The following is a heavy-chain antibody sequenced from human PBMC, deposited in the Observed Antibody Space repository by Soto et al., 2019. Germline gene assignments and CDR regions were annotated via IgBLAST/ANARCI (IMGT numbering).Heavy chain of an antibody. CDR2: ISYSGST. CDR1: GGSMTSGDYY. V-gene: IGHV4-30-4*01. Sequence: SETLSLTCTVSGGSMTSGDYYWSWIRQPPGKGLEWIGYISYSGSTYYNPSLKSRVTISSDTSKNHFSLTLRYVTAADTAVYYCARGDAYYFDTSTAYFFYYWGQGTLVTVSS. J-gene: IGHJ4*02. CDR3: ARGDAYYFDTSTAYFFYY. D-gene: IGHD3-22*01.